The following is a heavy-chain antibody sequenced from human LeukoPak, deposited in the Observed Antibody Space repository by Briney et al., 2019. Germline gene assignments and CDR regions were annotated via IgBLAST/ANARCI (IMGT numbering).Heavy chain of an antibody. D-gene: IGHD1-26*01. CDR1: VDSINNYH. CDR2: IYYSGST. CDR3: ARHVGSSPHIDY. V-gene: IGHV4-59*08. J-gene: IGHJ4*02. Sequence: PSETLSLTCTVSVDSINNYHWNWIRQPPGKGLEWIGYIYYSGSTNYNPSLKSRVTISVDTSKSQFSLKLNSLTAADTAVYYCARHVGSSPHIDYWGQGTLVTVSS.